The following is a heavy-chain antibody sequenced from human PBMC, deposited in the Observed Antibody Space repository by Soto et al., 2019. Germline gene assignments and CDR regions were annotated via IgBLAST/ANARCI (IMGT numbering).Heavy chain of an antibody. Sequence: SETLSLTCTVSGGSISSGGYYWSWIRQHPGKGLEWIGYIYYSGSTYYNPSLKSRVTISVDTSKNQFSLKLSSVTAADTAVYYCARGMQYYDSSGSNGFSHFDYWGQGTLVSVSS. D-gene: IGHD3-22*01. CDR1: GGSISSGGYY. CDR3: ARGMQYYDSSGSNGFSHFDY. CDR2: IYYSGST. J-gene: IGHJ4*02. V-gene: IGHV4-31*03.